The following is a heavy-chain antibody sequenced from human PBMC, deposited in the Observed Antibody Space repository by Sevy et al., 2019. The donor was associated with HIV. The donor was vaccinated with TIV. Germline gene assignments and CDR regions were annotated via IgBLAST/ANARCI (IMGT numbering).Heavy chain of an antibody. V-gene: IGHV3-48*02. CDR3: ARDLYCSGGSCYSGDWFDP. J-gene: IGHJ5*02. CDR2: ISSSSSTI. D-gene: IGHD2-15*01. Sequence: GGSLRLSCAASGFTFSSYSMNWVRQAPGKGLEWVSYISSSSSTIYYADSVKGRFTSSRANAKNSLYLQMNSLRDEDTAVYYCARDLYCSGGSCYSGDWFDPWGQGTLVTVSS. CDR1: GFTFSSYS.